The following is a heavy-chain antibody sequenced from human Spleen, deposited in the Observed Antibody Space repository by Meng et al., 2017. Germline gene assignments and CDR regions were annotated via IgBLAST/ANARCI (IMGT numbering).Heavy chain of an antibody. CDR1: GASISSYY. J-gene: IGHJ5*02. V-gene: IGHV4-4*07. CDR2: IYTSGST. D-gene: IGHD3-10*01. Sequence: QLREPAPELVKPPQTLSLTRTVSGASISSYYWSWIRQPAGKGLEWIGRIYTSGSTNYNPSLKSRVTMSVDTSKNQFSLKLSSVTAADTAVYYCARVNYYGSGSYESWFDPWGQGTLVTVSS. CDR3: ARVNYYGSGSYESWFDP.